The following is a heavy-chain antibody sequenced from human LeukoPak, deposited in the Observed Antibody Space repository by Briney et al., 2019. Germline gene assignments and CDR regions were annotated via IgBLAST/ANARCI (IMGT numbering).Heavy chain of an antibody. CDR2: INPNSGGT. CDR1: GYTFTGYY. CDR3: ASSSSSSPPGEDYFDY. D-gene: IGHD6-6*01. Sequence: ASVKVSCKASGYTFTGYYMHWVRQAPGQGLEWMGWINPNSGGTNYAQKFQGRVTMTRDTSISTAYMELSRLRSDDTAVYYCASSSSSSPPGEDYFDYWGQGTLVTVSS. V-gene: IGHV1-2*02. J-gene: IGHJ4*02.